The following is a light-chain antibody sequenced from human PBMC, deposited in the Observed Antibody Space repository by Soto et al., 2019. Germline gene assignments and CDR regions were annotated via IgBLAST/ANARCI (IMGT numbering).Light chain of an antibody. J-gene: IGKJ5*01. Sequence: EIVLTQSPGTLSLSPGERATLSCRASQSVSNNYLAWYQQKPGQASRLLIYGASSRATGIPERFSGSGSGTEFILTISSVESEDFAIYYCEQHNDWPTFGQGTRLENK. CDR1: QSVSNNY. CDR2: GAS. CDR3: EQHNDWPT. V-gene: IGKV3D-20*02.